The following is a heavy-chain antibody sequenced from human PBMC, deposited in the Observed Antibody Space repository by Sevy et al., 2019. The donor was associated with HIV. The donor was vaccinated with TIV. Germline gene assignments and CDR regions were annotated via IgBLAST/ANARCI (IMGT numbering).Heavy chain of an antibody. J-gene: IGHJ4*02. Sequence: GGSLRLSCAASGFAFYDYSMSWSRQAPGEGMGGVATLSFGCGKINYADSVKGRFTISRDNSKNSFYLKMDNLRVEDTALYYCAREGCTRPHDYWGQGTRVTVSS. V-gene: IGHV3-23*01. CDR1: GFAFYDYS. D-gene: IGHD2-8*01. CDR3: AREGCTRPHDY. CDR2: LSFGCGKI.